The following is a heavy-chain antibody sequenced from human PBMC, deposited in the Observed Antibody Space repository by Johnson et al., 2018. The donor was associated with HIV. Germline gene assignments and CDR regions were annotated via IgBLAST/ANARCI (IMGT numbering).Heavy chain of an antibody. J-gene: IGHJ3*02. Sequence: VQLVESGGGVVQPGGSLRLSCAASGFTFSDYYMDWVRQAPGKGLEWVGRIRNKAKSYTTEDAAAGKGRFIISRDDSKNSLYLQMNSLKTEDAAVYYCARCYYDSGGYADAFDIWGQGTMVTVSS. CDR2: IRNKAKSYTT. CDR1: GFTFSDYY. CDR3: ARCYYDSGGYADAFDI. V-gene: IGHV3-72*01. D-gene: IGHD3-22*01.